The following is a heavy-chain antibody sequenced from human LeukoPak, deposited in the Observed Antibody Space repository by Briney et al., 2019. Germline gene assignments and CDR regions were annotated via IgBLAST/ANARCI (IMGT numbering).Heavy chain of an antibody. CDR2: ISWNSGSI. CDR1: GFTFDDYA. V-gene: IGHV3-9*01. Sequence: GRSLRLSCAASGFTFDDYAMDWVRQAPGKGLEWVSGISWNSGSIGYADSVKGRFTISRDNAKNSLYLQMNSLRAEDTALYYCAKDMTTVTTSWFDPWGQGTLVTVSS. J-gene: IGHJ5*02. D-gene: IGHD4-17*01. CDR3: AKDMTTVTTSWFDP.